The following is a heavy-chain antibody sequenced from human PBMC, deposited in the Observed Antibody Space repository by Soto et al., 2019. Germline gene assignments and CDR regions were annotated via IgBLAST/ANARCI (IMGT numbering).Heavy chain of an antibody. J-gene: IGHJ4*02. CDR3: ASEWFGEFVYYFDY. CDR1: GYTFTSYV. CDR2: ISVYNGNT. D-gene: IGHD3-10*01. Sequence: ASVKVSCKASGYTFTSYVISWVRQAPGQGLEWMGWISVYNGNTNYAQKLQGRVTMTTDTSTSTAYMELRSLRSDDTAVYYCASEWFGEFVYYFDYWGQGTLVSVSS. V-gene: IGHV1-18*01.